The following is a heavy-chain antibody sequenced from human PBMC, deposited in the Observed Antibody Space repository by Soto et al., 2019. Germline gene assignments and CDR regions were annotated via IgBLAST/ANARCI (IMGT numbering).Heavy chain of an antibody. Sequence: PGGSLRLSCAASGFAFSSHPMSWVRQTPERGLEWVSGISDGGDLTYNADSVKGRFTISRDNSKNTLFLQMNSLRVEDTGIYYCARRAFGSSRSFDIWGQGTMVTVSS. CDR1: GFAFSSHP. D-gene: IGHD6-6*01. V-gene: IGHV3-23*01. CDR3: ARRAFGSSRSFDI. CDR2: ISDGGDLT. J-gene: IGHJ3*02.